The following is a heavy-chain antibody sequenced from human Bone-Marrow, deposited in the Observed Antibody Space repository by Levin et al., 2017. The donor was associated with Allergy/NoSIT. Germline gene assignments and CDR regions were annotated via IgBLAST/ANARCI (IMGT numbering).Heavy chain of an antibody. CDR1: GYTFTSYD. CDR2: MNPNSGNT. D-gene: IGHD3-10*01. J-gene: IGHJ5*02. V-gene: IGHV1-8*01. CDR3: ASVWFGELRFDP. Sequence: GASVKVSCKASGYTFTSYDINWVRQATGQGLEWMGWMNPNSGNTGYAQKFQGRVTMTRNTSISTAYMELSSLRSEDTAVYYCASVWFGELRFDPWGQGTLVTVSS.